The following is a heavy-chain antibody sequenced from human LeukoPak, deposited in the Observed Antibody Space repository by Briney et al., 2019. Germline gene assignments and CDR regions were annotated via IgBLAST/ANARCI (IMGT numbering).Heavy chain of an antibody. CDR1: GFTFSSYA. J-gene: IGHJ4*02. V-gene: IGHV3-23*01. CDR3: AKGSYHYDSSGYYLIFLFPFDY. Sequence: GGSLRLSCAASGFTFSSYAMSWVRQAPGKGLEWVSAISGSGGSTYYADSVKGRFTISRDNSKNTLYLQMNSLRAEDTAVYYCAKGSYHYDSSGYYLIFLFPFDYWGQGTLVTVSS. CDR2: ISGSGGST. D-gene: IGHD3-22*01.